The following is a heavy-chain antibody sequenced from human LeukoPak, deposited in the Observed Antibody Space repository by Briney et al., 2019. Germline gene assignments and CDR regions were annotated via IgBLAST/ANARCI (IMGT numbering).Heavy chain of an antibody. V-gene: IGHV4-4*07. Sequence: PSETLSLTCTVSGGSISSYYWSWIRQPAGKGLEWIGRIFTSGSTNYNPSLKSRVTMSVDTSKNQFSLKLSSVTAADTAVYYCAREAAGAVAWHYFDYWGQGTLVTVSS. CDR1: GGSISSYY. CDR2: IFTSGST. D-gene: IGHD6-19*01. J-gene: IGHJ4*02. CDR3: AREAAGAVAWHYFDY.